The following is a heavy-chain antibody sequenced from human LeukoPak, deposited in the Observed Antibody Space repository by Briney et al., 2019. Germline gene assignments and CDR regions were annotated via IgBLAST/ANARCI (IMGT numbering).Heavy chain of an antibody. J-gene: IGHJ4*02. Sequence: GGSLRLSCAASGFTFSSYGMHWVRQAPGKGLEWVTFIGDDGNEKYYADSVKGRFTISRDNSKNTLYVQMNSLRADDTAVYYCAKDLGYMTTSYYFDYWGQGTLVTVSS. CDR1: GFTFSSYG. D-gene: IGHD2-2*01. CDR2: IGDDGNEK. V-gene: IGHV3-30*02. CDR3: AKDLGYMTTSYYFDY.